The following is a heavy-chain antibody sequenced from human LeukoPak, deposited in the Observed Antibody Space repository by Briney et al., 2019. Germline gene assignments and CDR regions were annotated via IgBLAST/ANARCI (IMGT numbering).Heavy chain of an antibody. J-gene: IGHJ5*02. V-gene: IGHV3-23*01. Sequence: PGGSLRLSCAASGFTFSTSDMGCVRQAPGEGLEWVSALSASGGTTYYADSVKGRFTTSRDNSKNTLYLQMNSLRAEDTAIYYCAKLPREYCSSTSCPNWFDTWGQGTLVTVSS. D-gene: IGHD2-2*01. CDR1: GFTFSTSD. CDR2: LSASGGTT. CDR3: AKLPREYCSSTSCPNWFDT.